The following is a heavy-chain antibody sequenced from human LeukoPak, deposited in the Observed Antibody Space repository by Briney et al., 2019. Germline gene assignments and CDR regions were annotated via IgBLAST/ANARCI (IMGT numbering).Heavy chain of an antibody. CDR3: ASTGLRLWHFDY. CDR1: GGSISSSSYY. J-gene: IGHJ4*02. D-gene: IGHD5-12*01. Sequence: PSETLSLTCTVSGGSISSSSYYWGWIRQPPGKGLEWIGSIYYSGSTYYNPSLKSRVTISVDTSKNQFSLKLSSVTAADTAVYYCASTGLRLWHFDYWGQGTLVTVSS. V-gene: IGHV4-39*01. CDR2: IYYSGST.